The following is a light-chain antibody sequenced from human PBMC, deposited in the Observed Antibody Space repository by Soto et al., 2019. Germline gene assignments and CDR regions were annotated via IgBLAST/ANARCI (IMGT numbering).Light chain of an antibody. V-gene: IGLV2-14*01. J-gene: IGLJ1*01. CDR2: EVS. Sequence: QSVLTQPASVSGSPGQSITISCTGTSSDVGGYNYVSWYQQHPGKAPKLLIYEVSNRPSGVSNRFSGSKSGNTASLTISGLQAEDEPDYYCSSYTSSSNVFGTGTKVTVL. CDR3: SSYTSSSNV. CDR1: SSDVGGYNY.